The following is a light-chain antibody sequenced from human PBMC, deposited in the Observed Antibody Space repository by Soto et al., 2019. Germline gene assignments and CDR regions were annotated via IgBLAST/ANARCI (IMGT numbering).Light chain of an antibody. V-gene: IGLV2-14*01. CDR2: RVY. Sequence: QSALTQPASVSGSPGQSITISCTGTGSDIGAYNYVSWYQQHPGKAPKLIIYRVYHPPSGVSTRFSASKSAYTASLTISGLQAEDEADYYCSSFTTTYFYVFGPGTKLTVL. CDR1: GSDIGAYNY. CDR3: SSFTTTYFYV. J-gene: IGLJ1*01.